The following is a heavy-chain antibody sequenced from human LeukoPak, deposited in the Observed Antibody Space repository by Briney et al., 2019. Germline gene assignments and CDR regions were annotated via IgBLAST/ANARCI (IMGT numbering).Heavy chain of an antibody. J-gene: IGHJ6*04. Sequence: GGSLRLSCGASGFTLRTYSMNWVRQAAGKGREGVSYISSSGSTIYYADSVKGRFTITRDNPKNSLYLQMNTLRAEDTAAYYCARDGTPRYTTGWVYMDAWGKGTTVTISS. D-gene: IGHD6-19*01. CDR2: ISSSGSTI. CDR3: ARDGTPRYTTGWVYMDA. V-gene: IGHV3-48*04. CDR1: GFTLRTYS.